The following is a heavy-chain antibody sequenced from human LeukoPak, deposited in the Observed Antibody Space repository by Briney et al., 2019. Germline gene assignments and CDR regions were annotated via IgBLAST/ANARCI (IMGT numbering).Heavy chain of an antibody. Sequence: PGGSLRLSCAASGFSVNIYSMIWVRQAAGKGLEWVSSITASSSYIYHADSVKGRFTISRDNAKNSLYLQMNSLRVEDTAVYYCAREVSSSFHFCGQGTVVTVSS. CDR3: AREVSSSFHF. D-gene: IGHD5/OR15-5a*01. CDR2: ITASSSYI. J-gene: IGHJ4*02. V-gene: IGHV3-21*01. CDR1: GFSVNIYS.